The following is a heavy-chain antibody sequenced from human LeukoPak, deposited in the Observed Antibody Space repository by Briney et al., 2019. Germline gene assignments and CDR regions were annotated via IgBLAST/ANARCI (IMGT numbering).Heavy chain of an antibody. J-gene: IGHJ3*02. Sequence: PGGSLRLSCAASGFTFSSYSMNWVRQAPGKGLEWVSSISSSSSYIYYADSVKGRFTTSRDNAKNSLYLQMNSLRAEDTAVYYCARWTQTPNKDIVVVPAAIGIDAFDIWGQGTMVTVSS. CDR3: ARWTQTPNKDIVVVPAAIGIDAFDI. CDR1: GFTFSSYS. CDR2: ISSSSSYI. V-gene: IGHV3-21*01. D-gene: IGHD2-2*02.